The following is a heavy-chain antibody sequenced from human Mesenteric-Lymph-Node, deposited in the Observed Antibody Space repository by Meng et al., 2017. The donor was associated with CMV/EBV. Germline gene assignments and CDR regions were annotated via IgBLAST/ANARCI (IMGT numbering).Heavy chain of an antibody. CDR3: AREPSGDGMDV. J-gene: IGHJ6*02. CDR2: ISSSGSTI. Sequence: GESLKISCAASGFTFSTYWMHWVRQAPGKGLEWVSYISSSGSTIYYADSVKGRFTISRDNAKNSLYLQMNSLRAEDTAVYYCAREPSGDGMDVWGQGTTVTVSS. D-gene: IGHD7-27*01. CDR1: GFTFSTYW. V-gene: IGHV3-48*04.